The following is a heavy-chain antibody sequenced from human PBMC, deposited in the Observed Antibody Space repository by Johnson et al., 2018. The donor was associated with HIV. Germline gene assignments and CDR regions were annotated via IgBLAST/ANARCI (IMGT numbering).Heavy chain of an antibody. CDR3: ATDRGGSYDAFHI. J-gene: IGHJ3*02. D-gene: IGHD1-26*01. Sequence: VQLVESGGGLVQPVGSLRLSCAASGFTFSSYWMSWVRQAPGKGLEWVANINQDGSEKRYLDSVKGRFTISRDNSKNTLYLQMNSLRGEDTAVYYCATDRGGSYDAFHIWGQGTMVTVSS. CDR2: INQDGSEK. CDR1: GFTFSSYW. V-gene: IGHV3-7*03.